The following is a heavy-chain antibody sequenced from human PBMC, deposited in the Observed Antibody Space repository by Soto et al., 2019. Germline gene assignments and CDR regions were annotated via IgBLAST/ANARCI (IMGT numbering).Heavy chain of an antibody. CDR3: ARDRGYDAHDYYYNAMDV. J-gene: IGHJ6*02. CDR2: IRGFSPYT. D-gene: IGHD3-10*01. Sequence: GGSLRLSCISSGFTFRTYTMNWVRQTPGKGLEWVSGIRGFSPYTFYAESVKGRFTISRDNAKNSLYLQMNSLRAEDTAVYYCARDRGYDAHDYYYNAMDVWGQGTTVTVSS. CDR1: GFTFRTYT. V-gene: IGHV3-21*01.